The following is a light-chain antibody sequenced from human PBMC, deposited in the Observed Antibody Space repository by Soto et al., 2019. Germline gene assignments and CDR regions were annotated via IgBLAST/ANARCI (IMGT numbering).Light chain of an antibody. CDR3: QQYNNWPLT. Sequence: EIVLTQSPGTLPLSPGERATLSCMASQSVSNNYLAWYQQKPGQAPKLLIYGASTRATGIPARFSGSGSGTEFTLTISSLQSEDFAVYYCQQYNNWPLTFGGGTKVDIK. V-gene: IGKV3-15*01. J-gene: IGKJ4*01. CDR2: GAS. CDR1: QSVSNN.